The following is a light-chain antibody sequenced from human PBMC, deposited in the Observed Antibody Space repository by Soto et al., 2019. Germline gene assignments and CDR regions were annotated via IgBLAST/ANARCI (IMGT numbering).Light chain of an antibody. Sequence: DIQMTQSPSTLSASVGDRVTITCRASQSISSRLAWYQQKPGKVPKLLIYKASSLESGVPSRFSGSGSGTEFTLTIRSLQPDDFAPYYCQQYDSYSWTFGQGTKVEI. CDR1: QSISSR. CDR2: KAS. CDR3: QQYDSYSWT. J-gene: IGKJ1*01. V-gene: IGKV1-5*03.